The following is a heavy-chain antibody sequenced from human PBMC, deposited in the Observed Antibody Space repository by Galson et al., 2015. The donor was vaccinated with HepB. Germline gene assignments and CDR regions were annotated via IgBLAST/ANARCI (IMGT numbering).Heavy chain of an antibody. J-gene: IGHJ4*02. Sequence: SLRLSCAASGFTFSSYGMHWVRQAPGKGLEWVAVISYDGCNKYYADSVKGRFTISRDNSKNTLYLQMNSLRAEDTAVYYCAKDGPPYYFDYWGQGTLVTVSS. V-gene: IGHV3-30*18. CDR1: GFTFSSYG. CDR3: AKDGPPYYFDY. CDR2: ISYDGCNK.